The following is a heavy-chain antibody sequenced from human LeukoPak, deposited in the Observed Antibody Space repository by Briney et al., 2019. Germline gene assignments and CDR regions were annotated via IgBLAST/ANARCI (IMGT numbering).Heavy chain of an antibody. V-gene: IGHV1-2*02. J-gene: IGHJ6*04. Sequence: ASVKVSCKASGYTFTGYYMHWVRQAPGQGLEWMGWINPNSGGTNYAQKFQGRVTMTRDTSISTAYMELSRLRSDDTAVYYCARDDYGDWMWMDVWGKGTTVTVSS. CDR3: ARDDYGDWMWMDV. CDR1: GYTFTGYY. CDR2: INPNSGGT. D-gene: IGHD4-17*01.